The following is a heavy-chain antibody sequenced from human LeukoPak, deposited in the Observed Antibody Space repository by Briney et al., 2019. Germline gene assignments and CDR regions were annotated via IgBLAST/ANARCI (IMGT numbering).Heavy chain of an antibody. CDR3: ARNLRIAVADTYHDAFDI. J-gene: IGHJ3*02. Sequence: SQTLSLTCTVSGGSISSGDYYWSWIRQPPGKGLEWIGYIYYSGSTYYNPSLKSRVTISVDTSKNQFSLKLSSVTAADTAVYYCARNLRIAVADTYHDAFDIWGQGTMVTVSS. V-gene: IGHV4-30-4*08. CDR1: GGSISSGDYY. D-gene: IGHD6-19*01. CDR2: IYYSGST.